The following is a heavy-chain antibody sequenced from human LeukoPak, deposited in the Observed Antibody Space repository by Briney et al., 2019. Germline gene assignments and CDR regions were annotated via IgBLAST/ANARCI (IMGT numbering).Heavy chain of an antibody. CDR1: GLTFSDYY. CDR2: ISSSGSTI. CDR3: ARGGEDIVVVPAARPNWFDP. J-gene: IGHJ5*02. Sequence: GGSLRLSCAAPGLTFSDYYMTWIPRAPGKGRGGGSYISSSGSTIYYADSVKGRFAISRDNAKNSLYLQMNSLRAEDTAVYYCARGGEDIVVVPAARPNWFDPWGQGTLVTVSS. V-gene: IGHV3-11*01. D-gene: IGHD2-2*01.